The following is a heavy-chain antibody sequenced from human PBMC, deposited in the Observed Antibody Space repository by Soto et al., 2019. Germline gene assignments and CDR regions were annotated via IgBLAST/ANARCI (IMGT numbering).Heavy chain of an antibody. V-gene: IGHV4-34*01. J-gene: IGHJ2*01. CDR2: IYHTGST. CDR1: GGSFSDYY. CDR3: ARGLLPWFFDR. Sequence: QVQLQQWGAGLWKPSETLSLTCAVYGGSFSDYYWTWIRQPPGKGLEWIGEIYHTGSTNYNPSLKNRGTITADKSKPQFSLKLRYVTAADTAVYYCARGLLPWFFDRWGPGTLVTVSS.